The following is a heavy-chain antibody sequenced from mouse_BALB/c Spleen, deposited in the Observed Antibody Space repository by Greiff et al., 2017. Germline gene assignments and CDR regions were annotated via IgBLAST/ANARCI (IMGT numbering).Heavy chain of an antibody. CDR1: GYTFTSYY. CDR2: IYPGDGST. D-gene: IGHD2-4*01. V-gene: IGHV1S56*01. CDR3: ARGSTMITRGAMDY. Sequence: VQLVESGPELVKPGASVKMSCKASGYTFTSYYIHWVKQRPGQGLEWIGWIYPGDGSTKYNEKFKGKTTLTADKSSSTAYMLLSSLTSEDSAIYFCARGSTMITRGAMDYWGQGTSVTVSS. J-gene: IGHJ4*01.